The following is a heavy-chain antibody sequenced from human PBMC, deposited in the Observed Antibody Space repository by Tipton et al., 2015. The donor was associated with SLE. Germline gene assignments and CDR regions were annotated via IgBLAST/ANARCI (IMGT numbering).Heavy chain of an antibody. D-gene: IGHD1-26*01. CDR2: ISSTAYTI. Sequence: SLRLSCAASGFTFSDYEMTWVRQAPGKGLEWVSYISSTAYTISYADSVSGRFTLSRDNAKNSLYLQMNSLRAEDTAVYYCARYRSYYKQAFDFWGQGTMVTVPS. CDR1: GFTFSDYE. V-gene: IGHV3-48*03. J-gene: IGHJ3*01. CDR3: ARYRSYYKQAFDF.